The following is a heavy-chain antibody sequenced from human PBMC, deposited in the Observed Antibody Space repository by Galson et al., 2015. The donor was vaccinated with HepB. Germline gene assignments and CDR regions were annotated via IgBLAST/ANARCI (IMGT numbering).Heavy chain of an antibody. V-gene: IGHV3-21*01. CDR1: AFTFSSYA. Sequence: SLRLSCAASAFTFSSYAMNWVRQAPGKGLEWVSCISDSSTYIYYADSVKGRFTVSRDNAKNSLFLQMNSLRAEDTAVYYCARDGLQGYSYGMDVWGQGTTVTVSS. CDR3: ARDGLQGYSYGMDV. D-gene: IGHD4-11*01. J-gene: IGHJ6*02. CDR2: ISDSSTYI.